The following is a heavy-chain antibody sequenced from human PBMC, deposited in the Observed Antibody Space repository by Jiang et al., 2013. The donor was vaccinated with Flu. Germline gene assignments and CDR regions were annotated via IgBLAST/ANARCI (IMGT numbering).Heavy chain of an antibody. V-gene: IGHV1-69*04. J-gene: IGHJ4*02. CDR1: GGTFSSYA. CDR2: IIPILGIA. CDR3: ASGHRVDTASPGVDY. Sequence: SGAEVKKPGSSVKVSCKASGGTFSSYAISWVRQAPGQGLEWMGRIIPILGIANYAQKFQGRVTITADKSTSTAYMELSSLRSEDTAVYYCASGHRVDTASPGVDYWGQGTLVTVSS. D-gene: IGHD5-18*01.